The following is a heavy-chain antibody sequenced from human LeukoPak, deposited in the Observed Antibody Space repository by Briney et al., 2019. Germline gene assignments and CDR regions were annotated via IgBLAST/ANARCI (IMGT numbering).Heavy chain of an antibody. CDR1: GYTFNTYG. V-gene: IGHV1-2*02. Sequence: GASVKVSCKASGYTFNTYGITWVRQAPGQGLEWMGWINPNSGGTNYAQKFQGRVTMTRDTSISTAYMELSRLRSDDTAVYYCARVPSSIAAVPLWGQGTLVTVSS. J-gene: IGHJ4*02. CDR3: ARVPSSIAAVPL. CDR2: INPNSGGT. D-gene: IGHD6-13*01.